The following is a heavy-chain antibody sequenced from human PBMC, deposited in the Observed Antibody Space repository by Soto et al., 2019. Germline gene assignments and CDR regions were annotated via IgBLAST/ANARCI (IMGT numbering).Heavy chain of an antibody. D-gene: IGHD6-19*01. CDR2: IYWDDDK. CDR3: AHRRKSSGWSGGNWCDP. J-gene: IGHJ5*02. V-gene: IGHV2-5*02. Sequence: QITLKESGPTLVKPTQTLTLTCTFSGFSLSTSGVGVGWIRQPPGMALAWRALIYWDDDKRYSPSLKRRLTITKDTSKTQVVLTMTNMDPVDTATYYCAHRRKSSGWSGGNWCDPWGQGTLVTVAA. CDR1: GFSLSTSGVG.